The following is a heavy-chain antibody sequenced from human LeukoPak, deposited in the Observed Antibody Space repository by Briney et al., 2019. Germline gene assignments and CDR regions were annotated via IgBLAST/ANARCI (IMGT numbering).Heavy chain of an antibody. Sequence: GASVKVSCKASGYTFTSYGISWVRQAPGQGLEWMGWISAYNGNTNYAQKLQGRVTMTTDTSTSTAYMELRSLRSDDTAVYYCAMFFGVWGSYDAYYFDYWGQGTLVTVSS. V-gene: IGHV1-18*01. D-gene: IGHD3-16*01. CDR3: AMFFGVWGSYDAYYFDY. CDR1: GYTFTSYG. J-gene: IGHJ4*02. CDR2: ISAYNGNT.